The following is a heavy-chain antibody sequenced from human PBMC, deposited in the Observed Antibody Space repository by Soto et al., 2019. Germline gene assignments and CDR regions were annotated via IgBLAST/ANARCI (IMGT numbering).Heavy chain of an antibody. CDR3: VSWVSAHFDY. J-gene: IGHJ4*02. Sequence: PGGSLRLSCVVSRCTFKSHGLNWVRQAPGKGLEWVSTIDSTGANTHYADSVRGRFTISRDNSRNTLHLQMHDLRADDTALYYCVSWVSAHFDYWGQGTLVTVSS. CDR2: IDSTGANT. CDR1: RCTFKSHG. D-gene: IGHD3-16*01. V-gene: IGHV3-23*01.